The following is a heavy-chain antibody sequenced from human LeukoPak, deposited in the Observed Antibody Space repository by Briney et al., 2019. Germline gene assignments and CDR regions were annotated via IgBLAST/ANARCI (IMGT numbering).Heavy chain of an antibody. CDR2: IYHSGST. Sequence: SETLSLTCTVSGYSISSGYYWGWIRQPPGKGLEWIGSIYHSGSTYYNPSLKNRVTISVDTSKNQFSLKLSSVTAADTAVYYCARGYCSGGSCRRGSEVDWFDPWGQGTLVTVSS. V-gene: IGHV4-38-2*02. J-gene: IGHJ5*02. CDR3: ARGYCSGGSCRRGSEVDWFDP. CDR1: GYSISSGYY. D-gene: IGHD2-15*01.